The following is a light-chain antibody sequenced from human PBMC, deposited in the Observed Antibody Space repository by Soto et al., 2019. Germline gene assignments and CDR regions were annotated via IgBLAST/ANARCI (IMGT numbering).Light chain of an antibody. CDR3: QLWDTTANRRV. J-gene: IGLJ1*01. Sequence: SYELTPPPSVSLAPGQTAKITCGGDNIGITRVHWYQQRPGQAPLLVVYDDTDRPSGIPERFSGSNSENTATLTISRVEAGDEGDYYCQLWDTTANRRVFGTGTKGTVL. CDR1: NIGITR. CDR2: DDT. V-gene: IGLV3-21*02.